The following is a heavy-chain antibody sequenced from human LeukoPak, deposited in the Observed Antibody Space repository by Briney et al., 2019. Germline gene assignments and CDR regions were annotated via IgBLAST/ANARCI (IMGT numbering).Heavy chain of an antibody. CDR1: GGSISSSNW. J-gene: IGHJ4*02. D-gene: IGHD3-10*01. CDR2: IYHSGST. Sequence: GTLSLTCAVSGGSISSSNWWSWVRQPPGKGLEWIGEIYHSGSTNYSPSLKSRVTISVDKSKNQFSLKLSSVTAADTAVYYCARVQDYYGSGSYDYWGQGTLVTVSS. V-gene: IGHV4-4*02. CDR3: ARVQDYYGSGSYDY.